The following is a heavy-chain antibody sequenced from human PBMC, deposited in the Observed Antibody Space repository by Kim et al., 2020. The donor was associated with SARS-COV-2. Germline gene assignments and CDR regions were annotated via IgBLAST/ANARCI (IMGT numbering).Heavy chain of an antibody. CDR1: GYTFTSYG. J-gene: IGHJ6*02. CDR2: ISAYNGNT. Sequence: ASVKVSCKASGYTFTSYGISWVRQAPGQGLEWMGWISAYNGNTNYAQKLQGRVTMTTDTSTSTAYMELRSLRSDDTAVYYCARDTDCSGGSCYPDPMDVWGQGTTVTVSS. V-gene: IGHV1-18*01. CDR3: ARDTDCSGGSCYPDPMDV. D-gene: IGHD2-15*01.